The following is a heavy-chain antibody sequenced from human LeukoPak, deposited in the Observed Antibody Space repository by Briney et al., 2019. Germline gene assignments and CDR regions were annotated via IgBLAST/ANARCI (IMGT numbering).Heavy chain of an antibody. V-gene: IGHV1-69*05. CDR2: IIPIFGTA. Sequence: SVKVSCKASGGTFSSYAISWVRQAPGQGLEWMGGIIPIFGTANYAQKFQGRVTITTDESTSTAYMELSSLRSEDTAVYYCASLRKVEATPRDAFDIWGQGTMVTVSS. J-gene: IGHJ3*02. CDR1: GGTFSSYA. D-gene: IGHD1-26*01. CDR3: ASLRKVEATPRDAFDI.